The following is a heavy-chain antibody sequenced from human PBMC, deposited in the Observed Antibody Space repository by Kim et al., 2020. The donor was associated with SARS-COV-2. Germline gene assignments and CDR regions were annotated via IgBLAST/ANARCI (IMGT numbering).Heavy chain of an antibody. Sequence: GGSLRLSCAASGFTFSSYGMHWVRQAPGKGLEWVAVISSDGSNKYYADSVKGRFTISRDNSKNTLYLQMNSLRAEDTAVYYCAKATYYYDSSGYYHFDYWGQGTLVTVSS. D-gene: IGHD3-22*01. CDR2: ISSDGSNK. CDR1: GFTFSSYG. V-gene: IGHV3-30*18. CDR3: AKATYYYDSSGYYHFDY. J-gene: IGHJ4*02.